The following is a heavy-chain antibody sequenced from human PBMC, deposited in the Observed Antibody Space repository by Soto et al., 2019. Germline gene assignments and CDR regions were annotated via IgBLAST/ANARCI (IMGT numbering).Heavy chain of an antibody. D-gene: IGHD3-10*01. Sequence: GASVKVSCKASGYTFTGYYMHWVRQAPGQGLEWMGWINPNSGGTNYAQKFQGWVTMTRDTSISTAYMELSRLRSDDTAVYYCARERITMVRGPREYYYYYVMDVWGQGTTVTVSS. V-gene: IGHV1-2*04. CDR3: ARERITMVRGPREYYYYYVMDV. CDR1: GYTFTGYY. J-gene: IGHJ6*02. CDR2: INPNSGGT.